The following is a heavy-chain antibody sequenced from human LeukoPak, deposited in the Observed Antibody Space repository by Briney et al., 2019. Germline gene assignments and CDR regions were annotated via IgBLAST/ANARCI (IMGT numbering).Heavy chain of an antibody. CDR1: GFSLSTSGMC. V-gene: IGHV2-70*11. CDR2: IDWDDDK. J-gene: IGHJ6*03. Sequence: SGPTLVNPXQTLTLTCTFSGFSLSTSGMCVRWIRQPQGKALEWLARIDWDDDKYYSTSLKTRLTISKDTAKNQVVLTMTNMDPVDTATYYCARMVSRVIDYNDRSGYYYPYMDVWGKGTTVTVSS. D-gene: IGHD3-22*01. CDR3: ARMVSRVIDYNDRSGYYYPYMDV.